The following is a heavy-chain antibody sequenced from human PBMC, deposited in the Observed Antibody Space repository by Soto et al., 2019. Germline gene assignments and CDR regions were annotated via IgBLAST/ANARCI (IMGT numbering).Heavy chain of an antibody. CDR1: GYTFTGYY. V-gene: IGHV1-2*02. J-gene: IGHJ6*02. CDR3: ARGALYTALFRVSLGPTTYYYYYYGMDV. Sequence: GSSVKVSCKASGYTFTGYYMHWVRQAPGQGLEWMGWINPNSGGTNYAQKFQGRVTMTRDTSISTAYMELSRLRSDDTAVYYCARGALYTALFRVSLGPTTYYYYYYGMDVWGQGATVTVSS. CDR2: INPNSGGT. D-gene: IGHD5-18*01.